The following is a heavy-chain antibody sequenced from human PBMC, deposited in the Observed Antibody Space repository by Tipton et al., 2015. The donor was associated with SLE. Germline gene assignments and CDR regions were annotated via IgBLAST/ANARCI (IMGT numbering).Heavy chain of an antibody. J-gene: IGHJ5*02. Sequence: TLSLTCTVSGGSMKSSGYYWGWIRQPPRMGLEWIGTIYYSGNTYYIPSLQSRVTMSVDTSKNHFSLKLSSVTAADTAVYYCARHDTNYGRNWFDPWGQGTLVTVSS. D-gene: IGHD2-8*01. CDR2: IYYSGNT. CDR1: GGSMKSSGYY. V-gene: IGHV4-39*01. CDR3: ARHDTNYGRNWFDP.